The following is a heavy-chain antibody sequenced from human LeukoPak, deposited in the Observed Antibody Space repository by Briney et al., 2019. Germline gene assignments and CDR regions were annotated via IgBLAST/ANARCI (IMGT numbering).Heavy chain of an antibody. CDR1: GFTFSSYW. CDR3: ARWQLERPYHFDC. J-gene: IGHJ4*02. V-gene: IGHV3-7*01. CDR2: IKQGGSEK. D-gene: IGHD1-1*01. Sequence: GGSLRLSCAASGFTFSSYWMSWVRQAPGKGLEWVANIKQGGSEKYYVDSVKGRFTVSRDNAKNSLYLQMNSLRAEDTAVYYCARWQLERPYHFDCWGQGALVTVSS.